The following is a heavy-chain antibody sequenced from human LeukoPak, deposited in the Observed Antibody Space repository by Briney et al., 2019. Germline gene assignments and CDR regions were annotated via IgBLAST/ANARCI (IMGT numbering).Heavy chain of an antibody. CDR2: MNPNSGNT. CDR3: ARSWVEGYCSSTSCFYGMDV. Sequence: GASVKVSCKASGYTFTSYDINWVRQATGQGLEWVGWMNPNSGNTGYAQKFQGRVTMTRNTSISTAYMELSSLRSEDTAVYYCARSWVEGYCSSTSCFYGMDVWGQGTTVTVSS. J-gene: IGHJ6*02. CDR1: GYTFTSYD. D-gene: IGHD2-2*01. V-gene: IGHV1-8*01.